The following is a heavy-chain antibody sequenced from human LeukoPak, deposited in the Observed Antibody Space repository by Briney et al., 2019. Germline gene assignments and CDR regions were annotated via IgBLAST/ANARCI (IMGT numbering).Heavy chain of an antibody. CDR2: ISYDGSNK. D-gene: IGHD6-6*01. V-gene: IGHV3-30*03. J-gene: IGHJ5*02. CDR3: ARKGDRGIAARPDGSGSRNWFDP. Sequence: GGSLRLSCAASGFTFSDYGMHWVRQAPGKGLEWVAVISYDGSNKYYSDSVKGRFTISRDNPKNTLSLQMNSLRAEDTAVYYCARKGDRGIAARPDGSGSRNWFDPWGQGTLVTVSS. CDR1: GFTFSDYG.